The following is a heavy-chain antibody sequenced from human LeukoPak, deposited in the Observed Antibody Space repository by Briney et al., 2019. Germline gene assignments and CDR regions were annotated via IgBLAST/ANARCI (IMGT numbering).Heavy chain of an antibody. D-gene: IGHD2-2*01. CDR2: IGAAGRTI. V-gene: IGHV3-48*01. Sequence: GGSLRLSCAASGFTFSSYSMNWVRQAPGKGLEWVSYIGAAGRTIYYADSVKGRFTISRDNAKNSLFLQMNSLRAEDTAVYYCARDSSTYAGPPDYWGQGTLVTVSS. J-gene: IGHJ4*02. CDR1: GFTFSSYS. CDR3: ARDSSTYAGPPDY.